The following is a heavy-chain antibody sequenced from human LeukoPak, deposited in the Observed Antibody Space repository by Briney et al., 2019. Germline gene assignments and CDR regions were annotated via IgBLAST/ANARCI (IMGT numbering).Heavy chain of an antibody. CDR3: ARVKGMATMSDYYYGMDV. CDR2: ISRNGGST. J-gene: IGHJ6*02. Sequence: GGSLRLSCAASGFSFSSYAMHWVRQAPGKGVEYVSWISRNGGSTYYANSVKGRFTISRDNSKNTLYLQMGSLRAEDMAVYYCARVKGMATMSDYYYGMDVWGQGTTVTVSS. CDR1: GFSFSSYA. D-gene: IGHD5-24*01. V-gene: IGHV3-64*01.